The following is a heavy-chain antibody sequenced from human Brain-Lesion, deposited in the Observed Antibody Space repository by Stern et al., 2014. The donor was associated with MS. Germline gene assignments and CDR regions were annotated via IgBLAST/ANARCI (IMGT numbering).Heavy chain of an antibody. V-gene: IGHV3-9*01. CDR3: ARDITGSSAYFAY. D-gene: IGHD1-14*01. CDR2: SSWNSGTI. J-gene: IGHJ4*02. CDR1: GFTFDDYA. Sequence: VQLVQSGGDLVQPGRSLRLSCAAFGFTFDDYAMHWVRQAPGKGLEWVACSSWNSGTIGYADSVKGRFTTSRDNAYSSLYLQMNSLRPEDTALYYCARDITGSSAYFAYWGQGTLVTVSS.